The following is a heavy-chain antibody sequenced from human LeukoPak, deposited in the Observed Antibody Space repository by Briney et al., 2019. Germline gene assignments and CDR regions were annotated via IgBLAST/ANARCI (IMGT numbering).Heavy chain of an antibody. CDR1: GYTLTELS. CDR2: FDPEDVET. V-gene: IGHV1-24*01. D-gene: IGHD5-18*01. J-gene: IGHJ5*02. CDR3: ARALPHRRLMDTTMEQHWFDP. Sequence: GASVKVSCKVSGYTLTELSMHWVRQAPGKGLEWMGGFDPEDVETIYAQKFQGRVTMTTDTSTSTAYMELRSLRSDDTAVYYCARALPHRRLMDTTMEQHWFDPWGQGTLVTVSS.